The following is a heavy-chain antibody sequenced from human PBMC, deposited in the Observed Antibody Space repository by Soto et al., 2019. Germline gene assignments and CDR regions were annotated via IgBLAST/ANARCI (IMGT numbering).Heavy chain of an antibody. CDR1: GGSFSGYY. D-gene: IGHD6-6*01. Sequence: PSETLSLTCAVYGGSFSGYYWIWIRQPPGKGLEWIGEINHSGSTNYNPALKSRVTISVDTSKNQFSLKLSSVTAADTAVYYCGRAIVGVGYHSRSSHYYYYYMDAWGKGTTVTVSS. CDR3: GRAIVGVGYHSRSSHYYYYYMDA. J-gene: IGHJ6*03. V-gene: IGHV4-34*01. CDR2: INHSGST.